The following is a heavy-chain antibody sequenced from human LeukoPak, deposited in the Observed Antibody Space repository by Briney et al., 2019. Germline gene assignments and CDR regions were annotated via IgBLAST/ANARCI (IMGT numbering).Heavy chain of an antibody. CDR3: ARASTYEWNYGFYHFDN. Sequence: PETLSLTCAVSGGSFSDYSWGWVRQPPGKGLEWIGDIHHSGITNYTPSLERRVQMAIHTSRTQFSLTLTSVTAADTAVYYCARASTYEWNYGFYHFDNWGQGTLVTVSS. J-gene: IGHJ4*02. CDR1: GGSFSDYS. V-gene: IGHV4-34*01. D-gene: IGHD1-7*01. CDR2: IHHSGIT.